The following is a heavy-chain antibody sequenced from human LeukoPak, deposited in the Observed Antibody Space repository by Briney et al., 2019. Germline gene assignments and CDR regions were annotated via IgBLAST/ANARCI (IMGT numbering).Heavy chain of an antibody. CDR1: GFIFSDYY. J-gene: IGHJ6*02. D-gene: IGHD3-10*01. V-gene: IGHV3-11*05. CDR3: ARDQVLWFGELSNYYYGMDV. CDR2: ISSSSGYK. Sequence: PGGSLRLSCAASGFIFSDYYMSWIRQTPEKGLEWLAYISSSSGYKNYADSLKGRFTISRDNAKNSVYLQMNSLSAEDTAVYYCARDQVLWFGELSNYYYGMDVWGQGTTVTVSS.